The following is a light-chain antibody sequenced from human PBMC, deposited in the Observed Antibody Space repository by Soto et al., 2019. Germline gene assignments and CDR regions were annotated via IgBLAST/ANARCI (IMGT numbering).Light chain of an antibody. Sequence: ETVLTQSPATLSLSPGERATLSCRASQNIDSYLAWYQQKPGQAPRLLIYDASNRATGIPARFSGSGSGTDFPLTISSLEPEDFAVYYCQQRSNWPLTFGGGTKVEIK. CDR1: QNIDSY. J-gene: IGKJ4*01. V-gene: IGKV3-11*01. CDR2: DAS. CDR3: QQRSNWPLT.